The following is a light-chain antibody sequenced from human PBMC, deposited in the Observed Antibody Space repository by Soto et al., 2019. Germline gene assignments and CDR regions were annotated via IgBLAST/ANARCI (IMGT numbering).Light chain of an antibody. V-gene: IGLV2-14*01. Sequence: QSALTQPASVSGSPGQSITISCTGTSSDVGGYNYVSWYQQHPGKAPKLMIYDVSNRPSGVSNRLSGSKSGNTASLTISGLQAEDEAEYYCSSYTSSSTRVFGTGTKVPVL. J-gene: IGLJ1*01. CDR2: DVS. CDR3: SSYTSSSTRV. CDR1: SSDVGGYNY.